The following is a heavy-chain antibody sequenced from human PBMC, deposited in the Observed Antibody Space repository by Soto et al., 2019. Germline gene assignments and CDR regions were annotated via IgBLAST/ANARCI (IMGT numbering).Heavy chain of an antibody. J-gene: IGHJ6*02. CDR2: TYYRSKWYN. V-gene: IGHV6-1*01. CDR3: AGDGYSSSLYYYYGMDV. CDR1: GDSVSSNSAA. D-gene: IGHD6-13*01. Sequence: SQTLSLTCAISGDSVSSNSAAWNWIRQSPSRGLEWLGRTYYRSKWYNDYAVSVKSRITINPDTSKNQFSLQLNSVTPEDTAVYYCAGDGYSSSLYYYYGMDVWGQGTTVTVSS.